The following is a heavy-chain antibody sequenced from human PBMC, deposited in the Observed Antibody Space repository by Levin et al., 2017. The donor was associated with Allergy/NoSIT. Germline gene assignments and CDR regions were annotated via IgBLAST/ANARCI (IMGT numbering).Heavy chain of an antibody. V-gene: IGHV3-30*04. J-gene: IGHJ4*02. CDR1: GFTFSSYA. CDR2: ISYDGSNK. D-gene: IGHD1-26*01. CDR3: AREQPHYSGSYFDY. Sequence: GGSLRLSCAASGFTFSSYAMHWVRQSPGKGLEWVAVISYDGSNKYYADSVKGRFTISRDNSKNTLYLQMNSLRAEDTAVYYCAREQPHYSGSYFDYWGQGTLVTVSS.